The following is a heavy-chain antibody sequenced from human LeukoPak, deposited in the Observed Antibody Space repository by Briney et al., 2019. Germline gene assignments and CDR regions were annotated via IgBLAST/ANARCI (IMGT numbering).Heavy chain of an antibody. CDR1: GYSFTSYW. CDR3: ARHSNYYDSSGYYLVDY. CDR2: IYPGDSDT. V-gene: IGHV5-51*01. J-gene: IGHJ4*02. D-gene: IGHD3-22*01. Sequence: GESLKISCKGSGYSFTSYWIGWVRQMPGKGLERMGIIYPGDSDTRYSPSFQGQVTISADKSISTAYLQWSSLKASDTAMYYCARHSNYYDSSGYYLVDYWGQGTLVTVSS.